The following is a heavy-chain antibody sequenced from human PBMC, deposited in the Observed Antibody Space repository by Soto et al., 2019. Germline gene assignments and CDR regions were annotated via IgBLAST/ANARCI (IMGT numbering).Heavy chain of an antibody. Sequence: SVKVSCKASGGTFSSYAISWVRQAPGQGLEWMGGIIPIFGAANYAQKFQGRVTITADESTSTAYMELSSLRSEDTAVYYCASARRRNYYYDGMDVWGQGTTVTVSS. J-gene: IGHJ6*02. CDR3: ASARRRNYYYDGMDV. CDR2: IIPIFGAA. D-gene: IGHD6-13*01. CDR1: GGTFSSYA. V-gene: IGHV1-69*13.